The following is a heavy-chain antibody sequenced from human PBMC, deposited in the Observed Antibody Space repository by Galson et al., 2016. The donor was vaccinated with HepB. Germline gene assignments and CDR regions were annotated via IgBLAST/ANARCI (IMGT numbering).Heavy chain of an antibody. CDR2: IYPNDSDT. Sequence: QSGAEVKKLGESLQISCKASGYRFSTSWIGWVRQMPGRGLEWMAMIYPNDSDTRYNPSMEGHVIMSVDKSINTAYLQWRGLKPSDSGIYFCARTSGFPWGQGTQVTVSS. V-gene: IGHV5-51*03. CDR3: ARTSGFP. D-gene: IGHD5-12*01. CDR1: GYRFSTSW. J-gene: IGHJ5*02.